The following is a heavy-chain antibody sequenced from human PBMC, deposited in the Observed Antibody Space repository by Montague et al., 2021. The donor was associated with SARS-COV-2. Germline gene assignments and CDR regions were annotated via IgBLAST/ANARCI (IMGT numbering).Heavy chain of an antibody. CDR3: ARRGTGGGSGHASH. Sequence: SETLSLTCTVYGGSISNSNYYWGWNRQPPGKGLEWNGSVYDSGNNYPNPSLKSRVSISVDTSQCRLSLKVVSVSAAATAVYYCARRGTGGGSGHASHWGQGTLVTVSS. D-gene: IGHD2-8*02. CDR1: GGSISNSNYY. J-gene: IGHJ4*02. V-gene: IGHV4-39*02. CDR2: VYDSGNN.